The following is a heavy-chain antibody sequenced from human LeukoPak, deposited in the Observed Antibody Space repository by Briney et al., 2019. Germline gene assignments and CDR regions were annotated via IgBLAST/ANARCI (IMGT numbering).Heavy chain of an antibody. CDR1: GGSISSGGYS. V-gene: IGHV4-30-2*01. D-gene: IGHD5-18*01. CDR2: IYHSGST. Sequence: PSQTLSLTCAVSGGSISSGGYSWSWIRQPPGKGLEWIGYIYHSGSTYYNPSLKSRVTISVDRSKNQFSLKLSSVTAADTAVYYCARGPYSYAHWFYYYYMDVWGKGTTVTVSS. J-gene: IGHJ6*03. CDR3: ARGPYSYAHWFYYYYMDV.